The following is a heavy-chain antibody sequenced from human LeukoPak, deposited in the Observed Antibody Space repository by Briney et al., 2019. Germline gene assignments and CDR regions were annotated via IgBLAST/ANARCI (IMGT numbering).Heavy chain of an antibody. Sequence: PGESLKLSCKGSGYSFTSYWIGWVRQMPGKGLEWMGIIYAGDSDTRYSPSFQGQVTISADTSISTAYLQWSSLKASDTAMYYCARRFFKVDYYDSSGYCALFDYWGQGTLVTVSS. CDR2: IYAGDSDT. J-gene: IGHJ4*02. CDR1: GYSFTSYW. V-gene: IGHV5-51*03. D-gene: IGHD3-22*01. CDR3: ARRFFKVDYYDSSGYCALFDY.